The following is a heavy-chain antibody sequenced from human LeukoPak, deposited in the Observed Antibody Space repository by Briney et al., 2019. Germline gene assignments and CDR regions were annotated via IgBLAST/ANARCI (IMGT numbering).Heavy chain of an antibody. V-gene: IGHV3-74*01. J-gene: IGHJ4*02. CDR2: INSDGSTT. CDR1: GFTFSSYW. Sequence: GGSLILSCAASGFTFSSYWMHWVRQAPGKGLVWVSRINSDGSTTSYADSVMGRFTIPRDNAKNTLYLQMNSLRAEDTAVYYCARVIYSGWEGELSDWGQGTLVTVSS. CDR3: ARVIYSGWEGELSD. D-gene: IGHD6-19*01.